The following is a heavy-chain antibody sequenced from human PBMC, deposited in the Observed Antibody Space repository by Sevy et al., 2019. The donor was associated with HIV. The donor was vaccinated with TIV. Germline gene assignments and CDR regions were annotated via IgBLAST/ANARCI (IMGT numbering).Heavy chain of an antibody. CDR1: GYTFSTYG. Sequence: ASVKVSCKASGYTFSTYGISWVRQAPGQGLEWMGWIGAYNGNRKYAQKFQDRITMTTDTSTSTAYMVLRSLRSDDTAVYFCARLSTARGESNWFDPWGQGTLVTVSS. CDR3: ARLSTARGESNWFDP. V-gene: IGHV1-18*01. CDR2: IGAYNGNR. D-gene: IGHD3-16*01. J-gene: IGHJ5*02.